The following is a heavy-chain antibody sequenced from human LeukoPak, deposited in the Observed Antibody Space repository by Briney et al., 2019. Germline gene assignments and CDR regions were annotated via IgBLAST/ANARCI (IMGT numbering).Heavy chain of an antibody. Sequence: SETLSLTCTVSGYSISSGYYWGWIRQPPGKGLEWIGSIYHSGSTYYNPSLKSRVTISVDTSKNQFSLKLSSVTAADTAVYYCARGPKNDWFDPWGQGTLVTVSS. CDR1: GYSISSGYY. CDR2: IYHSGST. V-gene: IGHV4-38-2*02. CDR3: ARGPKNDWFDP. J-gene: IGHJ5*02.